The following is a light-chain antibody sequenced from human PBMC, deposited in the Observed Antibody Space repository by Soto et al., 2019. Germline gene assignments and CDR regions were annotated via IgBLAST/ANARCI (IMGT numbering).Light chain of an antibody. J-gene: IGKJ3*01. V-gene: IGKV3-20*01. Sequence: EIVLTQSPGTLSLSPGERATLSCRASQSVSSSYLAWYQQKPGQAPRLLIYGASSRATGIPDRFSGSGSGTDFTFTSSTLEPEDFAVYYCQQYGSSPFTFGPGTKVDIK. CDR1: QSVSSSY. CDR2: GAS. CDR3: QQYGSSPFT.